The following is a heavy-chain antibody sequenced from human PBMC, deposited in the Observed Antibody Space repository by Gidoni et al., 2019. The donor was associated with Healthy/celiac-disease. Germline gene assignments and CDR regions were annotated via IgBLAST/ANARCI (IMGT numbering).Heavy chain of an antibody. V-gene: IGHV3-21*01. J-gene: IGHJ6*02. CDR2: ISSSRSYI. D-gene: IGHD4-17*01. CDR3: ARDTAGDPNYGMDV. CDR1: GVTFSSYR. Sequence: EVQLVESGGGLFKPGGSLSLSCAASGVTFSSYRMNWVRQAPVKGLEWVSSISSSRSYIYYADSVKGRFTISRDNAKNSLYLQMNSLRAEDTAVYYCARDTAGDPNYGMDVWGQGTTVTVSS.